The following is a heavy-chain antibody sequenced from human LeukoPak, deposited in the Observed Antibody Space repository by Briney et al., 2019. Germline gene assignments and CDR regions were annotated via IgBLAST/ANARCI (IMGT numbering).Heavy chain of an antibody. CDR3: ARGSRSGPGRFFDN. CDR2: MSNSGTT. Sequence: PSETLSLTCTVSDGSISNYFWNWIRHPPGKGLQRIGHMSNSGTTNYNPSHKSRVTISVDTSKNQFSLQLTSVTAADTAVYYCARGSRSGPGRFFDNWGQGTLVTVSS. J-gene: IGHJ4*02. CDR1: DGSISNYF. V-gene: IGHV4-59*13. D-gene: IGHD6-19*01.